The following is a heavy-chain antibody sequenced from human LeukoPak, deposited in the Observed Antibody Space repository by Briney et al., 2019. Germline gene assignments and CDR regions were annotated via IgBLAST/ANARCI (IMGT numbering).Heavy chain of an antibody. CDR1: GGSISSFY. J-gene: IGHJ6*03. D-gene: IGHD3-10*01. Sequence: PSETLSLTCTVSGGSISSFYWSWIRQPAGKGLEWIGRIYTSGSTNYNPSLKSRVTMSVDTSKNQFSLKLSSVTAADTAVYYCARAPTYYYGSGSYYNYYYYYMDVWGKGTTVTISS. CDR3: ARAPTYYYGSGSYYNYYYYYMDV. CDR2: IYTSGST. V-gene: IGHV4-4*07.